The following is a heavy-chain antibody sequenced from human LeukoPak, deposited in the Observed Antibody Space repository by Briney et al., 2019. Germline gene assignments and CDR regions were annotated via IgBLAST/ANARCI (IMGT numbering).Heavy chain of an antibody. CDR1: GYSFSTYW. Sequence: GESLKISCKVSGYSFSTYWIVWVRQMPGKGLEYTGIIYPGDSDTKYSPSFQGQVTMSVDKSISTAYLQWNSLKSSDTAMYYCARRVPVGPPDFWGQGTLVTVSS. D-gene: IGHD1-26*01. CDR2: IYPGDSDT. CDR3: ARRVPVGPPDF. V-gene: IGHV5-51*01. J-gene: IGHJ4*02.